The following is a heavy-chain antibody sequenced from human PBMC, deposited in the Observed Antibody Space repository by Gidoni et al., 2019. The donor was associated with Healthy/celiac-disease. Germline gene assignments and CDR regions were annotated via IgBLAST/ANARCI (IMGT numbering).Heavy chain of an antibody. CDR3: ARDLGYGDYEDY. J-gene: IGHJ4*02. CDR2: IWYDGSNK. D-gene: IGHD4-17*01. Sequence: QVQLVESGGGVVQPGRSLRLSCAASGFTFSSYGMHWVRQAPGKGLEWVAVIWYDGSNKYYADSVKGRFTISRDNSKNTLYLQMNSLRAEDTAVYYCARDLGYGDYEDYWGQGTLVTVSS. CDR1: GFTFSSYG. V-gene: IGHV3-33*01.